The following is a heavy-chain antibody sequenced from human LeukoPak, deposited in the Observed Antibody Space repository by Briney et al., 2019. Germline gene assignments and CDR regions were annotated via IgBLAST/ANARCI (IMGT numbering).Heavy chain of an antibody. D-gene: IGHD3-10*01. CDR2: ISAYNGNT. J-gene: IGHJ6*03. CDR3: ARVGPYYYGSGSYYKPSRVYYYYYMDV. Sequence: ASVKVSCKASGYTFTSYGISWVRQAPGQGLEWMGRISAYNGNTNCAQKLQGRVTMTTDTSTSTAYMELRSLRSDDTAVYYCARVGPYYYGSGSYYKPSRVYYYYYMDVWGKGTTVTISS. CDR1: GYTFTSYG. V-gene: IGHV1-18*01.